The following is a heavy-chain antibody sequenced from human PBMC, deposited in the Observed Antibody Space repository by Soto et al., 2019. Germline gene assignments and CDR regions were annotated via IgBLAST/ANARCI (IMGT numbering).Heavy chain of an antibody. J-gene: IGHJ6*04. CDR3: AKDGY. D-gene: IGHD2-2*03. Sequence: GGSLRLSCAASGFTFSSYAMSWVRQAPGKGQEWVSAISGSGGSTYYADCVKGRFTISRDNSKNALYLQLKSVRAEDTAVYCGAKDGYWGKGTTVTVTS. CDR1: GFTFSSYA. V-gene: IGHV3-23*01. CDR2: ISGSGGST.